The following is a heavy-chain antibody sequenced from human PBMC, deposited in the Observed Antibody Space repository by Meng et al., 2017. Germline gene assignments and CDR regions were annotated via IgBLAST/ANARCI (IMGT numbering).Heavy chain of an antibody. D-gene: IGHD3-22*01. CDR3: AAYRHYYDSSGPIRSFDI. CDR1: GGSISSGGYY. Sequence: LRLSCTVSGGSISSGGYYWSWIRQHPGKGPEWIGYIYYSGSTYYNPSLKSRVTISVDTSKNQFSLKLSSVTAADTAVYYCAAYRHYYDSSGPIRSFDIWGQGTMVTVSS. J-gene: IGHJ3*02. V-gene: IGHV4-31*03. CDR2: IYYSGST.